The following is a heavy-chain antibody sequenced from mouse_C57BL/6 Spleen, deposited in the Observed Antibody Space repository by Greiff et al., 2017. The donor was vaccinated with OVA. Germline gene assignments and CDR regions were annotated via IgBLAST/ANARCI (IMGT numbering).Heavy chain of an antibody. J-gene: IGHJ4*01. CDR1: GYSITSGYY. CDR3: AGGLPYYYAMDY. D-gene: IGHD2-2*01. V-gene: IGHV3-6*01. Sequence: EVQLQQSGPGLVKPSQSLSLTCSVPGYSITSGYYWNWIRQFPGNKLEWMGYISYDGSNNYNPSLKNRISITRDTSKNQFFLKLNSVTTEDTATYYCAGGLPYYYAMDYWGQGTSVTVSS. CDR2: ISYDGSN.